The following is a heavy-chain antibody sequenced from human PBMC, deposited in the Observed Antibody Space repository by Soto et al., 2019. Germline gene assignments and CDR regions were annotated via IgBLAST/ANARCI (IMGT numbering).Heavy chain of an antibody. J-gene: IGHJ6*02. Sequence: SETLSLTCAVYGGSFSGYYWSSIRQRTGKGLEWIGEINHSGSTSYNPSLKSRVTISVDTSKNQFSLKLTSVTAADTAVYYCASDFWVEHELYYYGMDVWGQGTTVTVSS. V-gene: IGHV4-34*01. CDR1: GGSFSGYY. CDR3: ASDFWVEHELYYYGMDV. CDR2: INHSGST. D-gene: IGHD3-3*01.